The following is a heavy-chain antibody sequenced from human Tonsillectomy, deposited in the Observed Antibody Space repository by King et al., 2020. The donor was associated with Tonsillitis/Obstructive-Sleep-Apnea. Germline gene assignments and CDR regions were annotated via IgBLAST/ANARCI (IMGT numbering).Heavy chain of an antibody. CDR3: AKDTGRFLTPYMDV. D-gene: IGHD3-3*01. J-gene: IGHJ6*03. Sequence: VQLVESGGALVQPGRSLRLSCAASGFTFDDYAMHWVRHAPGKGLEWVSGIIWNSGDIGYADSVKGRFTISRDNAKNSLFLQMNSLRAEDTALYYCAKDTGRFLTPYMDVWGKGTTVTVSS. CDR2: IIWNSGDI. CDR1: GFTFDDYA. V-gene: IGHV3-9*01.